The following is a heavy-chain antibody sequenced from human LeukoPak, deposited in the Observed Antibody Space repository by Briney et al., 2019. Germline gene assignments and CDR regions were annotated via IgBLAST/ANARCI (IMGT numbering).Heavy chain of an antibody. D-gene: IGHD3-22*01. CDR1: GFTFSSYA. Sequence: PGGSLRLSCAASGFTFSSYAMNWVRQAPGKGLEWVSYISSSSSTIYYADSVKGRFTISRDNAKNSLYLQMNSLRAEDTAVYYCARDPRDSSGYSLFDYWGQGTLVTVSS. CDR3: ARDPRDSSGYSLFDY. V-gene: IGHV3-48*01. J-gene: IGHJ4*02. CDR2: ISSSSSTI.